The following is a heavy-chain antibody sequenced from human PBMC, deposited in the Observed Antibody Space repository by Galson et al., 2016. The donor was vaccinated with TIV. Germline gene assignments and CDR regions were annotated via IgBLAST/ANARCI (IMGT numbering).Heavy chain of an antibody. CDR3: ARSYDSSGNRGRLDI. D-gene: IGHD3-22*01. CDR1: GFSVSAHKY. V-gene: IGHV3-53*03. Sequence: SLRLSCAASGFSVSAHKYMYWVRQPPGRGLEWVSVITGDGTTYYADSVKGRFIISRDNSKNTVDLQMNSLRAEDTAVYFCARSYDSSGNRGRLDIWGQGALVTVSS. CDR2: ITGDGTT. J-gene: IGHJ4*02.